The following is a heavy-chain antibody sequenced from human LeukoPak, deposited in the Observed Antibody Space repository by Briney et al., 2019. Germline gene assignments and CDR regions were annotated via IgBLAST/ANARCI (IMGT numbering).Heavy chain of an antibody. CDR3: ARAGCSSTSCWGGYYYYYYMDV. CDR2: MNPNSGNT. J-gene: IGHJ6*03. V-gene: IGHV1-8*01. Sequence: ASVKVSFKASGYTFTSYDINWVRQATGQGLEWMGWMNPNSGNTGYAQKFQGRVTMTRNTSISTAYMELSSLRSEDTAVYYCARAGCSSTSCWGGYYYYYYMDVWGKGTTVTVSS. D-gene: IGHD2-2*01. CDR1: GYTFTSYD.